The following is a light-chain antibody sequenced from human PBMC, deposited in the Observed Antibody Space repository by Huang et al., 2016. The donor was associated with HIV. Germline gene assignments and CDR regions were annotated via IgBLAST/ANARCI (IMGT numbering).Light chain of an antibody. CDR2: AAS. CDR1: QGISSS. J-gene: IGKJ2*01. Sequence: IQLTQSPSSLSASVGDRVTITCRASQGISSSLAWYQQKPGKDPKLLIYAASTLQIGVPSNFSGSGSGTDFTLTISSLQPEDFASYYCQQLHSYPYTFGQGTKLEIK. CDR3: QQLHSYPYT. V-gene: IGKV1-9*01.